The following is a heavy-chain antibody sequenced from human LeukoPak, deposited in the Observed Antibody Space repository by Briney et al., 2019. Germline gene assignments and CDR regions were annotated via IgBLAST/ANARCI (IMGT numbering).Heavy chain of an antibody. D-gene: IGHD2-15*01. CDR1: GYTFTTYY. Sequence: ASVKVSCKASGYTFTTYYMHWVRQAPGQGLEWMGIINPSGGSTSYARKFQGRVTMTRDTSTGTVYMQLSSLRSEDTAVYYCARDPGSDCSGGSCYLDYWGQGALVTVSS. CDR2: INPSGGST. J-gene: IGHJ4*02. V-gene: IGHV1-46*01. CDR3: ARDPGSDCSGGSCYLDY.